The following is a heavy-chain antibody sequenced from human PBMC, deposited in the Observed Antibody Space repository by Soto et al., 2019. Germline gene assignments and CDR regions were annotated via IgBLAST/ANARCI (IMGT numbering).Heavy chain of an antibody. Sequence: SVKVSCKASGGPFSSYAISWVRQAPGQGLEWMGGIIPISGAPNYAQKFLGRVTITADESASAAYLELSSLTSEDTAVYYCATPSVAARPKGGYYYADVWGQGTTVTVSS. CDR1: GGPFSSYA. CDR3: ATPSVAARPKGGYYYADV. J-gene: IGHJ6*02. V-gene: IGHV1-69*13. CDR2: IIPISGAP. D-gene: IGHD6-6*01.